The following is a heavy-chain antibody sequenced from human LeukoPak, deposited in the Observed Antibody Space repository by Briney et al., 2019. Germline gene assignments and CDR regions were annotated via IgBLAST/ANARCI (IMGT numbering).Heavy chain of an antibody. D-gene: IGHD6-6*01. J-gene: IGHJ4*02. Sequence: GGSLRLSCAASGFTFSSYALSWVRQAPGKGLEWVSAISGSGGSTYYADSVKGRFTISRDNSKNTLYLQMNSLRAEDTAVYYCAKPTSSTAARPRYFDYWGQGTLVTVSS. CDR2: ISGSGGST. CDR3: AKPTSSTAARPRYFDY. CDR1: GFTFSSYA. V-gene: IGHV3-23*01.